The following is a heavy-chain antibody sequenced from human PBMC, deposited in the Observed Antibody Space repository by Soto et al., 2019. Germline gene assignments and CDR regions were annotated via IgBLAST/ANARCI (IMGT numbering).Heavy chain of an antibody. CDR1: GYTFTSYG. D-gene: IGHD1-26*01. J-gene: IGHJ5*02. CDR3: ARVRIVGATNNWIDP. CDR2: ISAYNGNT. V-gene: IGHV1-18*04. Sequence: ASVKVSCKASGYTFTSYGISWVRQAPGQGLEWMGWISAYNGNTNYAQKLQGRVTMTTDTSTSTAYMELRSLRSDDTAVYYCARVRIVGATNNWIDPWGQGTLVTVSS.